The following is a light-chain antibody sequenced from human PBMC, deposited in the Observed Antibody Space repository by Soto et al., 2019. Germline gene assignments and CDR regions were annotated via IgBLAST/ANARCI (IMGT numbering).Light chain of an antibody. J-gene: IGKJ1*01. V-gene: IGKV1-5*03. CDR1: QTISSW. Sequence: DIQMTQSPSTLSASVRDRVTITCRASQTISSWLAWFQQRPGRAPKFLIYKASSLKNGVPLRFSGSGSGTQFTLTNSSLQPDDFATYYCHSTWAFGQGTKVDIK. CDR3: HSTWA. CDR2: KAS.